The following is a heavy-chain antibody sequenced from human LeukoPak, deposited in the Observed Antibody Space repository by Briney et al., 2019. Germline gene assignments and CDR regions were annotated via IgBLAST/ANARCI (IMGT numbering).Heavy chain of an antibody. CDR3: ARTASITIFGVVINNYYYYYMDV. CDR2: INHGGGT. Sequence: SETLSLTCAVYGGSFSDYFWNWIRQPPGKGLEWIGEINHGGGTRYNPSLKSRATISVDTSMNQFSLKLSSVTAADTAVYYCARTASITIFGVVINNYYYYYMDVWGKGTTVTVSS. J-gene: IGHJ6*03. D-gene: IGHD3-3*01. V-gene: IGHV4-34*01. CDR1: GGSFSDYF.